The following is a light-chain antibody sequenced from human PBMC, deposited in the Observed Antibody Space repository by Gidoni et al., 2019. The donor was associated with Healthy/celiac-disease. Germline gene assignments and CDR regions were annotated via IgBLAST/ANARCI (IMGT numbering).Light chain of an antibody. V-gene: IGKV1-39*01. Sequence: DIQMTQSPSSLSASVGDRVTITCRASQSISSYLNWYQQKPGKAPKLLIYAASSLQSGVPSRFSGSGSGTDFTLTISSLQPEDFATYYCQQSYSTRCSFGQGTKLVIK. CDR2: AAS. CDR1: QSISSY. J-gene: IGKJ2*04. CDR3: QQSYSTRCS.